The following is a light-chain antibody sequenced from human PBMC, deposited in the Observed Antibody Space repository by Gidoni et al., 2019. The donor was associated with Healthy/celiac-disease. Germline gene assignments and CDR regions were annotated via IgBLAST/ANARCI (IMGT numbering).Light chain of an antibody. J-gene: IGLJ2*01. CDR3: SSYTSSSTPVV. Sequence: QSALTQPASVSGSPGQSIPISCTGTSSDVGGYNYVSWYQQHPGKAPKLMIYAVSNRPSGVSNRFSGSKSGNTASLTISGLQAEDEADYYCSSYTSSSTPVVFGGGTKLTVL. CDR1: SSDVGGYNY. CDR2: AVS. V-gene: IGLV2-14*01.